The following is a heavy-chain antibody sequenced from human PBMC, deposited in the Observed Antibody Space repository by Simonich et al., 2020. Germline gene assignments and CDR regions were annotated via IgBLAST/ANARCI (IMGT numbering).Heavy chain of an antibody. CDR1: GFTFSSYS. D-gene: IGHD1-26*01. Sequence: EVQLVESGGGLVKPGGSLRLSCAASGFTFSSYSMTWGSQARWKGMEWVSSNRIRSSYIDSADSGKGRFTISRDNAKNSLYLQMNSLRAEDTAVYYCAREGAGNDAFDIWGQGTMVTVSS. CDR2: NRIRSSYI. CDR3: AREGAGNDAFDI. V-gene: IGHV3-21*01. J-gene: IGHJ3*02.